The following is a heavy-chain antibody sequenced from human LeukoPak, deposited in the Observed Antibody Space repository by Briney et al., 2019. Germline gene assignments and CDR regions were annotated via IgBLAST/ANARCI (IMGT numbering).Heavy chain of an antibody. CDR1: GYTFTSYG. V-gene: IGHV1-18*01. CDR2: ISAYNGNT. J-gene: IGHJ3*02. D-gene: IGHD3-10*01. CDR3: ARDAMVRGMYAFDI. Sequence: ASVKVSCKASGYTFTSYGISWVRQAPGQGLEWMGWISAYNGNTNYAQKLQGRVTMTTDTSTSTAYMELRSLRSDDTAVYYCARDAMVRGMYAFDIWGQGTMVTVSS.